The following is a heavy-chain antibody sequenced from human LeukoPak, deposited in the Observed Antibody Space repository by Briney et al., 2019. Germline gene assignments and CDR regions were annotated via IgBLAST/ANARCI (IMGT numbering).Heavy chain of an antibody. CDR3: AKEHSDWYGNWFDP. Sequence: GGSLRLSCAASGFTFSGYAMSWVRQAPGKGLEWVSAISGSGGSTYYADSVKGRFTISRDNSRNTLYLQMNSLRAEDTAVYYCAKEHSDWYGNWFDPWGQGTLVTVSS. CDR2: ISGSGGST. V-gene: IGHV3-23*01. D-gene: IGHD6-19*01. J-gene: IGHJ5*02. CDR1: GFTFSGYA.